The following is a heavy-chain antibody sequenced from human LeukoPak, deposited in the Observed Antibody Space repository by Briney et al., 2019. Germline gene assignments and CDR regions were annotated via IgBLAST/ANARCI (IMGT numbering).Heavy chain of an antibody. CDR2: NNGDGSTT. Sequence: GGSLRLSCVASGFSLSGYWMYWVRQAPGKGLIYISRNNGDGSTTNYADVVKGRFTMSRDNVKNTLYLQMNSLRVEDTAVYYCARDPRNVGLAPWGQGTLVTVSS. D-gene: IGHD2-15*01. J-gene: IGHJ5*02. CDR1: GFSLSGYW. CDR3: ARDPRNVGLAP. V-gene: IGHV3-74*01.